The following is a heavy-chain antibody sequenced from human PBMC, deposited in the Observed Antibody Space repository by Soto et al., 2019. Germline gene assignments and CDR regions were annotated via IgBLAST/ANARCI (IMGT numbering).Heavy chain of an antibody. V-gene: IGHV1-2*02. CDR3: AKELTRQLAYRLEL. CDR1: GFSFTGYY. D-gene: IGHD6-6*01. J-gene: IGHJ5*02. Sequence: GASVKVSCKASGFSFTGYYIHWLRQAPGQGLEWMGWINAHSGGTEYAQKFQGRVTLTRDTSIATAYLTLTSLTSDDTALYYFAKELTRQLAYRLELWGQGTQVTVSS. CDR2: INAHSGGT.